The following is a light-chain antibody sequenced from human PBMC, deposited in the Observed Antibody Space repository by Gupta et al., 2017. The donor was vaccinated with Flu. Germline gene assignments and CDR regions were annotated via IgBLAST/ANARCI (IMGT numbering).Light chain of an antibody. CDR2: KIS. V-gene: IGKV2-30*01. CDR1: QSLVYADGNIY. CDR3: MQGSNWPYT. J-gene: IGKJ2*01. Sequence: DVVMTQTPVSLPVTLGQPATISCKSSQSLVYADGNIYLNWFHQRPGQSPRRLIYKISNRDSGVPDRFSGSGSGTDFTLKFTRVEAEDVGLYYCMQGSNWPYTFGQGTKLEIK.